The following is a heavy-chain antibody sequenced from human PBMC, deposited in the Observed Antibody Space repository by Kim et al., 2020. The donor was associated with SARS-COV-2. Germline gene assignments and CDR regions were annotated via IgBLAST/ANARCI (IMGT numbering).Heavy chain of an antibody. CDR1: GGSISSSSYY. J-gene: IGHJ3*02. Sequence: SETLSLTCTVSGGSISSSSYYWGWIRQPPGKGLEWIGSIYYSGSTYYNPSLKSRVTISVDTSKNQFSLKLSSVTAADTAVYYCARPLRFLEWLATPGGADAFDIWGQGTMVTVSS. V-gene: IGHV4-39*01. CDR3: ARPLRFLEWLATPGGADAFDI. D-gene: IGHD3-3*01. CDR2: IYYSGST.